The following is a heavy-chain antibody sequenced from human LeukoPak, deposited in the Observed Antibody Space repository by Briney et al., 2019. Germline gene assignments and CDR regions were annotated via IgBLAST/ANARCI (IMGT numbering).Heavy chain of an antibody. CDR2: ISSSGSTI. Sequence: GGSLRLSCAASGFTFSSYEMNWVRQAPGKGLEWVSYISSSGSTIYYADSVKGRFTISRDNAKNSLYLQMNSLRAEDTAVYYCASAILTGHPFDYWGQGTLVTVSS. V-gene: IGHV3-48*03. CDR1: GFTFSSYE. D-gene: IGHD3-9*01. CDR3: ASAILTGHPFDY. J-gene: IGHJ4*02.